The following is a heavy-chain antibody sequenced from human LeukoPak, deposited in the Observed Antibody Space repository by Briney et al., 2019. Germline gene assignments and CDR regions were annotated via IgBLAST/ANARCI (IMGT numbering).Heavy chain of an antibody. CDR1: GFTFTSYD. CDR2: MNPNNGNT. J-gene: IGHJ5*02. D-gene: IGHD2-2*02. V-gene: IGHV1-8*01. Sequence: APVKVYCKASGFTFTSYDINWVRQASGQGLEWMGWMNPNNGNTGYAQKFQGRVTMTRDTSISTAYMELRGLRSEDTAVYYCVRDGEGAAISVNYWFDPWGQGTLVTVSS. CDR3: VRDGEGAAISVNYWFDP.